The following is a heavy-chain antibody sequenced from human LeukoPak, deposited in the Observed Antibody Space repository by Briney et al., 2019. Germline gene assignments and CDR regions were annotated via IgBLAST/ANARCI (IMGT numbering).Heavy chain of an antibody. V-gene: IGHV4-59*01. Sequence: SETLSLTCTISDGSISSYYWNWIRQSLGKGLEWIGHIHYSGSTHYNPSLQSRVSISIDTSKNHVSLNLRSVTAVDTAVYYCARWGHFDTSGYFVVDYWGQGTLVTVSS. CDR2: IHYSGST. CDR3: ARWGHFDTSGYFVVDY. CDR1: DGSISSYY. J-gene: IGHJ4*02. D-gene: IGHD3-22*01.